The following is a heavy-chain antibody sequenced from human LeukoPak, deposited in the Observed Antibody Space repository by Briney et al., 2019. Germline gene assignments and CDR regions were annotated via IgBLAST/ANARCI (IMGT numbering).Heavy chain of an antibody. V-gene: IGHV3-21*01. CDR2: ISSSRSYI. D-gene: IGHD3-22*01. J-gene: IGHJ4*02. Sequence: GGSLRLSCAASVFTFSSYSMNWVRQAPGKGLEWVSSISSSRSYIYYADSVKGRFTISRDNAKNSLYLQRNCLRAEDTAVYYCAREREDSSGYFRDYWGQGTLVTVSA. CDR3: AREREDSSGYFRDY. CDR1: VFTFSSYS.